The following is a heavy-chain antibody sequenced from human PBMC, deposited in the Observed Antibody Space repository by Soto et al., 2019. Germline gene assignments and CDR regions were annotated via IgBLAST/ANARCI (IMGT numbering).Heavy chain of an antibody. CDR3: ARDLGSSSWYDY. CDR1: GGSVSSGSYY. D-gene: IGHD6-13*01. Sequence: LALTCTVSGGSVSSGSYYWSWIRQPPGKGLEWIGYIYYSGSTNYNPSLKSRVTISVDTSKNQFSLKLSSVTAADTAVYYCARDLGSSSWYDYWGQGTLVTVSS. V-gene: IGHV4-61*01. CDR2: IYYSGST. J-gene: IGHJ4*02.